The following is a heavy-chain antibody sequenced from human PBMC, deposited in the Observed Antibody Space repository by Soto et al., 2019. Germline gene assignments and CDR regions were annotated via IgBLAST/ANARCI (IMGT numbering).Heavy chain of an antibody. CDR1: GFTFSSYG. D-gene: IGHD2-2*01. V-gene: IGHV3-30*18. J-gene: IGHJ6*03. CDR2: ISYDGSNK. Sequence: PGGSLRLSCAASGFTFSSYGMHWVRQAPGKGLEWVAVISYDGSNKYYADSVKGRFTISRDNSKNTLYLQMNSLRAEDTAVYYYANIQGYCSSTSCRRRNNYYYYYYMDVWGKGTTVTVSS. CDR3: ANIQGYCSSTSCRRRNNYYYYYYMDV.